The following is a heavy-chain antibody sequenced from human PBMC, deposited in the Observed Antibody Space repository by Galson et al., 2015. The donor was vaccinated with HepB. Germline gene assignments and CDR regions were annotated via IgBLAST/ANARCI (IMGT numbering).Heavy chain of an antibody. Sequence: SLRLSCAASGFTFSSYTMHWVRQAPGKGLEWVAVISSDGGNKYYADSVKGRFTISRDNSKNTLYLQMNSLRAEDTAVYYCAREDAPSWIHRCLFPFDYWGQGTLVTVSS. CDR1: GFTFSSYT. CDR3: AREDAPSWIHRCLFPFDY. V-gene: IGHV3-30*04. J-gene: IGHJ4*02. D-gene: IGHD5-18*01. CDR2: ISSDGGNK.